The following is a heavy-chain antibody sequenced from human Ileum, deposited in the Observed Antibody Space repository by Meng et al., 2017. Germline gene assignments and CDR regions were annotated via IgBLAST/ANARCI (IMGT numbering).Heavy chain of an antibody. CDR1: GFTFSSYG. J-gene: IGHJ4*02. D-gene: IGHD3-10*01. CDR2: IWYDGSNK. V-gene: IGHV3-33*01. Sequence: GESLKISCAASGFTFSSYGMHWVRQAPGKGLEWVAVIWYDGSNKYYADSVKGRFTISRDNSKNTLYLQMNSLRAEDTAVYYCARSAVLLWFGESNLDYWGQGTLVTVSS. CDR3: ARSAVLLWFGESNLDY.